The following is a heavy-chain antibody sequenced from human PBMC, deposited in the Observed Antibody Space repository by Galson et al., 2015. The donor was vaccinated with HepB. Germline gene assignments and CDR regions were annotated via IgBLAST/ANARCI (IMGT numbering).Heavy chain of an antibody. CDR3: ARVRVLLWFGELSGVDY. CDR1: GFTFSSYA. D-gene: IGHD3-10*01. Sequence: SLRLSCAASGFTFSSYAMHWVRQAPGKGLEWVAVISYDGSNKYYADSVKGRFTISRDNSKNTLYLQMNSLRAEDTAVYYCARVRVLLWFGELSGVDYWGQGTLVTVSS. V-gene: IGHV3-30*04. J-gene: IGHJ4*02. CDR2: ISYDGSNK.